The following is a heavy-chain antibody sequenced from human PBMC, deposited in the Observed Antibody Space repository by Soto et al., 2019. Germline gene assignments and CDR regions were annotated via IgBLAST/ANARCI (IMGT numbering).Heavy chain of an antibody. CDR3: VRDCSGGGCYSDYGMDV. D-gene: IGHD2-15*01. V-gene: IGHV4-4*07. Sequence: SETLSLTCTVSGEPISSYYWGWIRQPAGKGLEWIGRIYISGSTDYNPSLKSRVSMSVDRSKNQFSLKLTSVTAADTAVYYCVRDCSGGGCYSDYGMDVWGQGTTVT. J-gene: IGHJ6*02. CDR2: IYISGST. CDR1: GEPISSYY.